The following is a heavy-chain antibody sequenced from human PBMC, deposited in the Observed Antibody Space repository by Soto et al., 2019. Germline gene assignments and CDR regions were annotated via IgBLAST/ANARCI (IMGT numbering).Heavy chain of an antibody. Sequence: EVQLVESGGGLVQPGGSVIISCAASGFTFSGSAIHWVRQASGKGLEWLGRIKTRSYNYATAYTASVKGRFTISRDDSKNTAYLQMNSLKTEDTAVYFCSRLWAGGDDRDSPPYYLDSWGQGTLVTVSS. CDR2: IKTRSYNYAT. V-gene: IGHV3-73*02. CDR1: GFTFSGSA. J-gene: IGHJ4*02. CDR3: SRLWAGGDDRDSPPYYLDS. D-gene: IGHD3-16*01.